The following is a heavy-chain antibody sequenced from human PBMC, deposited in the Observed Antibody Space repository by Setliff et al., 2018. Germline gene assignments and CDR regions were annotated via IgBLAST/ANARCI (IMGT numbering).Heavy chain of an antibody. CDR1: GFAISSCW. CDR3: ARDPHFDS. CDR2: VNPDGSGK. Sequence: PGGSLRLSCVASGFAISSCWMSWVRQAPGKGLEWVANVNPDGSGKYYVDSVKGRFSISRDNAKNSLYLQMNSLRAKDTAVYYCARDPHFDSWGQGTLVTVSS. J-gene: IGHJ4*02. V-gene: IGHV3-7*01.